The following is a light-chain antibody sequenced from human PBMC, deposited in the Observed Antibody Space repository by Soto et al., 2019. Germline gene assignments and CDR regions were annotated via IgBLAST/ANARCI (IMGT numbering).Light chain of an antibody. CDR3: QQYNNWPPIT. CDR2: GAS. J-gene: IGKJ5*01. CDR1: LTISDN. V-gene: IGKV3D-15*01. Sequence: EIVLAQSPGTLSLSPGERATLSCRASLTISDNYLAWYQQKAGQAPRLVIYGASSRATGIPDRFSASGSGTEFTLTISSLQSEDFAVYYCQQYNNWPPITFGQGTRLEIK.